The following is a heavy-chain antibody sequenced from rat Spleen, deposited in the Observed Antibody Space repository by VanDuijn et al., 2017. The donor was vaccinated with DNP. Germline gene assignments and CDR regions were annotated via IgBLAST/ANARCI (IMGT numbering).Heavy chain of an antibody. CDR2: MSDNGNP. CDR3: AGGTHWYFDF. CDR1: RFSLTSGN. D-gene: IGHD1-1*01. J-gene: IGHJ1*01. Sequence: QVQLKESGPGLVQPSQTLSLTCTVSRFSLTSGNIHWVRQPPGKGLEWMGGMSDNGNPDYNSALKSRLSSSRETSKSQVFLKVNSLHTNDTAIYFCAGGTHWYFDFWGPGTMVTVSS. V-gene: IGHV2-1*01.